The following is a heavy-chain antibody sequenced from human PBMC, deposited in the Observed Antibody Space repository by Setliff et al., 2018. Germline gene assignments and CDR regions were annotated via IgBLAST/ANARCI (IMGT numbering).Heavy chain of an antibody. Sequence: SETLSLTCTVSGGSMGSYYWTWIRQSAGKGLEWIGRVYTTGSTAFNPSLNGRVTMSLDKSKNQFSLKLYSVTAADTAVYFCARVRITPYCMDVWGKGTTVTVSS. J-gene: IGHJ6*03. CDR2: VYTTGST. CDR3: ARVRITPYCMDV. CDR1: GGSMGSYY. V-gene: IGHV4-4*07. D-gene: IGHD3-10*01.